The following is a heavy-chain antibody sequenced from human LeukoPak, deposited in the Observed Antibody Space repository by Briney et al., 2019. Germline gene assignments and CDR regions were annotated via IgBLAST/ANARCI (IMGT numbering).Heavy chain of an antibody. CDR3: AKDLERLLYNWNYLAFDI. J-gene: IGHJ3*02. V-gene: IGHV3-30*02. CDR2: IRYDGGDK. CDR1: GFTFSSYG. Sequence: PGGSLRLSCAASGFTFSSYGMHWVRQAPGKGLEWVAFIRYDGGDKYYADSVKGRFTVSRDNSKSTLYLQMNSLRAEDTAVYYCAKDLERLLYNWNYLAFDIWGQGTMVTVSS. D-gene: IGHD1-7*01.